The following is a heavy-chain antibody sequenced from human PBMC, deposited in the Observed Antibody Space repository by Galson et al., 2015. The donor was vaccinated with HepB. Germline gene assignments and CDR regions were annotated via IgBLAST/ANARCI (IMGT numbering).Heavy chain of an antibody. D-gene: IGHD6-19*01. Sequence: SLRLSCAASGFSVSNNYMTWIRQHPGKGLEWIGEIYHSGSTNYNPSLKSRVTISVDKSKNQFSLKLSSVTAADTAVYYCARVTENGWYGSWFDPWGQGTLVTVSS. V-gene: IGHV4-4*02. CDR1: GFSVSNNY. CDR2: IYHSGST. CDR3: ARVTENGWYGSWFDP. J-gene: IGHJ5*02.